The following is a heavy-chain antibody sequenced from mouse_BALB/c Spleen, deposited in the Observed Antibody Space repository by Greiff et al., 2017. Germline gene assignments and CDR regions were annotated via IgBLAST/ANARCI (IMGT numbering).Heavy chain of an antibody. CDR3: ARSPDGYAMDY. CDR2: IDPANGNT. J-gene: IGHJ4*01. Sequence: EVQLQQSGAELVKPGASVKLSCTASGFNIKDTYMHWVKQRPEQGLEWIGRIDPANGNTKYDPKFQDKATITADTSSNTAYLQLSSLTSEDTAVYYCARSPDGYAMDYWGQGTSVTVSS. D-gene: IGHD2-3*01. V-gene: IGHV14-3*02. CDR1: GFNIKDTY.